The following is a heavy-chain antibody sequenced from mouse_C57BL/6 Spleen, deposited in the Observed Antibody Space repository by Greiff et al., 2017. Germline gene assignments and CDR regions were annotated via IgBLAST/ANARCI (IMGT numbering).Heavy chain of an antibody. V-gene: IGHV1-82*01. CDR3: ARYDYYGSSYAMDY. CDR2: IYPGDGDT. J-gene: IGHJ4*01. D-gene: IGHD1-1*01. Sequence: QVQLQQSGPELAKPGASVKISCKASGYAFSSSWMNWVKQRPGKGLEWIGRIYPGDGDTNYNGKFKGKATLTADKSSSTAYMHLSSLTSEDSAVYFCARYDYYGSSYAMDYWGQGTSVTVSS. CDR1: GYAFSSSW.